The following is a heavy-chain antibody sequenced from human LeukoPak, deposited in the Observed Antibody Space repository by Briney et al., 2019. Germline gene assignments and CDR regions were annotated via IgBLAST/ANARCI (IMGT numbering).Heavy chain of an antibody. CDR3: ARDPSIFGVAQYYFDY. V-gene: IGHV3-30*01. Sequence: GGSLRLSCAASGFTFSSYAMHWVRQAPGKGLEWVAVISYDGSNKYYADSVKGPFTISRANSKNTLYLQMNSLRAEDTAVYYCARDPSIFGVAQYYFDYWGQGTLVTVSS. CDR1: GFTFSSYA. J-gene: IGHJ4*02. CDR2: ISYDGSNK. D-gene: IGHD3-3*01.